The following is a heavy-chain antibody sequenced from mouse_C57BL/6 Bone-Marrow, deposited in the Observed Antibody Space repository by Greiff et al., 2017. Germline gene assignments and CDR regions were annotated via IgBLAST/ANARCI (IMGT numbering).Heavy chain of an antibody. Sequence: VQLQQSGAELVRPGASVTLSCKASGYTFTDYEMHWVKQTPVHGLEWIGAIDPETGGTAYNQKFKGKAILTADKSSSTAYMELRSLTSEDSAVYYCTRSPLYYGRSFHWYFDVWGTGTTVTVSS. V-gene: IGHV1-15*01. D-gene: IGHD1-1*01. CDR2: IDPETGGT. CDR3: TRSPLYYGRSFHWYFDV. CDR1: GYTFTDYE. J-gene: IGHJ1*03.